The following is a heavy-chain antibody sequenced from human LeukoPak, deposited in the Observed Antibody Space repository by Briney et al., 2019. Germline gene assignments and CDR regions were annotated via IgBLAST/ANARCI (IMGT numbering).Heavy chain of an antibody. CDR1: GYTFSNFG. CDR2: ISGYNGET. J-gene: IGHJ5*02. Sequence: ASVTVSFKAAGYTFSNFGISWVRQAPGQGGEWMGWISGYNGETNYAQKFQGRVTMTTDTSANTAYMEVRSLRSDDTAVYYCARDYEIAVRYDCFDPWGQGTLVIVSS. D-gene: IGHD6-6*01. CDR3: ARDYEIAVRYDCFDP. V-gene: IGHV1-18*01.